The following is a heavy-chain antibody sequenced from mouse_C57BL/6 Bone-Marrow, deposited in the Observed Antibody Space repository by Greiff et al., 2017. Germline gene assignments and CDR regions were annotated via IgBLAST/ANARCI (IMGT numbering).Heavy chain of an antibody. D-gene: IGHD1-1*01. CDR2: IWWDDDK. CDR1: GFSLSTFGMG. J-gene: IGHJ1*03. Sequence: QVQLKECGPGILQPSQTLSLTCSFSGFSLSTFGMGVGWIRQPSGKGLEWLAHIWWDDDKYYNPALKSRLTISKDTSKNQVFLKIANVDTADTATYYCARISYYGSSPDWYFDVWGTGTTVTVSS. V-gene: IGHV8-8*01. CDR3: ARISYYGSSPDWYFDV.